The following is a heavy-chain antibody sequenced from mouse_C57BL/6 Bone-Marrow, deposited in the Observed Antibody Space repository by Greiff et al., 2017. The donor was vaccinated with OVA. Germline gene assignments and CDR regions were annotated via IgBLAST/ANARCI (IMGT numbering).Heavy chain of an antibody. Sequence: VQLKESGGGLVQSGRSLRLSCATSGFTFSDFYMEWVRQAPGKGLEWIAAGRNKANDYTTEYSASVKGRFIVSRDTSQSILYLQMNALRAEDTAIYYCARDYDYDKAWFAYWGQGTLVTVSA. J-gene: IGHJ3*01. CDR3: ARDYDYDKAWFAY. V-gene: IGHV7-1*01. CDR1: GFTFSDFY. CDR2: GRNKANDYTT. D-gene: IGHD2-4*01.